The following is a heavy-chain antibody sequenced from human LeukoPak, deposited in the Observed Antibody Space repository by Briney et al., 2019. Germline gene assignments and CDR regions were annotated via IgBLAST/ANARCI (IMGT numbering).Heavy chain of an antibody. J-gene: IGHJ4*02. CDR1: GFTFSNYV. V-gene: IGHV3-23*01. Sequence: GGSLRLSCAGSGFTFSNYVMSWVRQAPGKGLEWVSAISGSGDSTYYADSVKGRFTISRDNSKNTLYLQMNSLRAEDTAVYYCAQQWLLFDCWGQGTLVTVSS. D-gene: IGHD6-19*01. CDR2: ISGSGDST. CDR3: AQQWLLFDC.